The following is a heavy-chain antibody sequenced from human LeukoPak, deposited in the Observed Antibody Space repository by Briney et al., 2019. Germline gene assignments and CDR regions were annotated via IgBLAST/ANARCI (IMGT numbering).Heavy chain of an antibody. CDR2: ISSSSSTI. V-gene: IGHV3-48*01. Sequence: GGSLRLSXAASGFTFSSYSMNWVRQAPGKGLEWVSYISSSSSTIYYADSVKGRFTISRDNAKNSLYLQMNSLRAEDTAVYYCARDLCSSTSCFFDYWGQGTLVTVSS. J-gene: IGHJ4*02. D-gene: IGHD2-2*01. CDR3: ARDLCSSTSCFFDY. CDR1: GFTFSSYS.